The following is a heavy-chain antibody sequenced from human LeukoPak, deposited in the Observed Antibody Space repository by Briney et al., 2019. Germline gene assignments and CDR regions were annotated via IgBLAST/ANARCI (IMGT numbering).Heavy chain of an antibody. CDR1: GFTFDDYG. CDR3: AREGELGGYCSSTSCYTFDY. D-gene: IGHD2-2*02. V-gene: IGHV3-20*04. J-gene: IGHJ4*02. Sequence: GGSLRLSCAASGFTFDDYGMSWVRQAPGKGLEWVSGINWNGGSTGYADSVKGRFTISGDNAKNSLYLQMNSLRAEDTALYYCAREGELGGYCSSTSCYTFDYWGQGTLVTVSS. CDR2: INWNGGST.